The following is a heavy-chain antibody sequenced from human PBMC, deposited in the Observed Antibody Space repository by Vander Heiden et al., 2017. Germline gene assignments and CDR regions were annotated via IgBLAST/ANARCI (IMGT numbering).Heavy chain of an antibody. CDR2: ISYDGSDG. V-gene: IGHV3-30*18. D-gene: IGHD6-19*01. CDR3: AKGSGWYHDIYLDY. CDR1: GFPFERYG. Sequence: QVQLVESGGGVVQPGRSLSLSCAASGFPFERYGMHWVRQAPGKGLEWVAVISYDGSDGFYADSVKGRFTVSRDNSKNTLFLHLNSLRPEDTAVYYCAKGSGWYHDIYLDYWGEGTLVTVSS. J-gene: IGHJ4*02.